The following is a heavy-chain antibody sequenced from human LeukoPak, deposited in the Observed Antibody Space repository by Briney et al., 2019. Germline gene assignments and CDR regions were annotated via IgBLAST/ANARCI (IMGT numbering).Heavy chain of an antibody. D-gene: IGHD3-10*01. Sequence: PGGSLRLSCAASGFTFSSYEMNWVRQAPGKGLEWVSYISSSGSTIYYADSVKGRFTISRDNAKNSLYLQMNSLRAEDTAVYYCARDSDGSGFDYWGQGTLVTVSS. V-gene: IGHV3-48*03. CDR1: GFTFSSYE. J-gene: IGHJ4*02. CDR2: ISSSGSTI. CDR3: ARDSDGSGFDY.